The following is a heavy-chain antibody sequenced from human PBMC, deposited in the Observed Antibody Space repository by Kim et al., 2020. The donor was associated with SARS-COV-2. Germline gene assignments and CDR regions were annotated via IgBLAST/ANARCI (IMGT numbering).Heavy chain of an antibody. J-gene: IGHJ4*02. V-gene: IGHV4-34*01. D-gene: IGHD3-22*01. CDR1: GGSFSDYS. Sequence: SETLSLTCAVYGGSFSDYSWSWIRQPPGKGLEWIGEINHRGSTNYNPSLKSRVTISVDTSKNQFSLKLSSVTAADTAVYYCARGRVGISMLVVVTTAAEYYCDYWGRGTLVTVSS. CDR2: INHRGST. CDR3: ARGRVGISMLVVVTTAAEYYCDY.